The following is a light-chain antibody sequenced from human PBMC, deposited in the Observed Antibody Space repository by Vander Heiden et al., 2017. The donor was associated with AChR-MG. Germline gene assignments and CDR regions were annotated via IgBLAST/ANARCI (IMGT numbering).Light chain of an antibody. V-gene: IGKV3-15*01. Sequence: ELVITQSPATLSASPGERDTLSRRASQSVSSNLAWYQQKPGQVPRLLIYGASTRATGNPARFSGSGYGKEFTLTISSLQSEEFAVYYCQQYKNGHPPAWTFGQGTKVESK. CDR1: QSVSSN. J-gene: IGKJ1*01. CDR2: GAS. CDR3: QQYKNGHPPAWT.